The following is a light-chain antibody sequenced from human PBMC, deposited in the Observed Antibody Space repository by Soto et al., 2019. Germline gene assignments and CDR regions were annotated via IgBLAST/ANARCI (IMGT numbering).Light chain of an antibody. CDR3: LLSYSGARV. Sequence: QPVVTQEPSLTVSPGGTVTLTCGSSTGAVTSGHYPYWFQQKPGQAPRTLIYDTNNRHSWTPARFSGSLLGGKAALTLSGAQPEDEAEYYCLLSYSGARVFGGGTKLTVL. CDR2: DTN. J-gene: IGLJ3*02. CDR1: TGAVTSGHY. V-gene: IGLV7-46*01.